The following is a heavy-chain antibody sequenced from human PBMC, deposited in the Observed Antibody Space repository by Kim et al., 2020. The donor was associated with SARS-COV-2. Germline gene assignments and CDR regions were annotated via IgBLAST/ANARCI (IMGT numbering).Heavy chain of an antibody. CDR1: GYSFTSYW. CDR3: ASRIFYYYDSSGYPPGDAFDI. D-gene: IGHD3-22*01. J-gene: IGHJ3*02. V-gene: IGHV5-51*01. CDR2: IYPGDSDT. Sequence: GESLKISCKGSGYSFTSYWIGWVRQMPGKGLEWMGIIYPGDSDTRYSPSFQGQVTISADKSISTAYLQWSSLKASDTAMYYCASRIFYYYDSSGYPPGDAFDIWGQGTMVTVSS.